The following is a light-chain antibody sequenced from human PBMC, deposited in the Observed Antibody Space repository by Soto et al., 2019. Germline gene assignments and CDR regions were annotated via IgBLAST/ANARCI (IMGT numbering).Light chain of an antibody. CDR3: HHYGRSAIFT. J-gene: IGKJ3*01. CDR1: QSVSSNF. V-gene: IGKV3-20*01. CDR2: GAS. Sequence: EIVMTQSPGTLSLSPGERATLSCRASQSVSSNFLAWYQQSPGQAPRLLMDGASSRAAGIPDRFGGSGSGTDFTLTISRLEPEDFAVYYCHHYGRSAIFTFGPGTTVDIK.